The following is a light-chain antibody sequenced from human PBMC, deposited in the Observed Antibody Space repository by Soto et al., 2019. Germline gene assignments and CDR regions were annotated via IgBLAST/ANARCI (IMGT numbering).Light chain of an antibody. Sequence: EIVMTQSPATLSVSPGERATLSCRASQSVSSYLAWYQQKPGQAPWLLIYDASNRATGIPARFSGSGSGTDFTLTISSLEPEDFAVYYCQQRSNWLTFGGGTKVEIK. CDR3: QQRSNWLT. V-gene: IGKV3-11*01. J-gene: IGKJ4*01. CDR1: QSVSSY. CDR2: DAS.